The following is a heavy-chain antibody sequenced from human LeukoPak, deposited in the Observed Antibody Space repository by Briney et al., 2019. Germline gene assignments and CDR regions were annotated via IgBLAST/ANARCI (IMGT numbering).Heavy chain of an antibody. CDR2: VYTSGST. CDR3: ARETGSGSYSYYYYYIDV. D-gene: IGHD1-26*01. V-gene: IGHV4-4*07. J-gene: IGHJ6*03. Sequence: PSETLSLTCTVSGGSISSYYWSWIRQPAGKGLEWIGRVYTSGSTNYNPSLKSRVTMSVDTSKNQFSLKLSSVTAADTAVYYCARETGSGSYSYYYYYIDVWGKGTTVTVSS. CDR1: GGSISSYY.